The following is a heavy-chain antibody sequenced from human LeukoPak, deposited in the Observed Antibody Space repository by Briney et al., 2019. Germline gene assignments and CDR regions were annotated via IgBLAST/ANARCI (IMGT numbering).Heavy chain of an antibody. CDR2: IIPIFGTA. Sequence: SVKVSCKASGGTFSSYAISWVRQAPGQGLEWMGGIIPIFGTANYAQKFQGRVTITADKSTSTAYMELSSLRSEDTAVYYCARDFSMAAAGTNNAFDIWGQGTMVTVSS. CDR3: ARDFSMAAAGTNNAFDI. J-gene: IGHJ3*02. CDR1: GGTFSSYA. V-gene: IGHV1-69*06. D-gene: IGHD6-13*01.